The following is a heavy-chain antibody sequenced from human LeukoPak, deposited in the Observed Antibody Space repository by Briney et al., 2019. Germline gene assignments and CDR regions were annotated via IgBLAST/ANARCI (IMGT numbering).Heavy chain of an antibody. CDR3: ARAGYGDYEQYYFDY. V-gene: IGHV3-48*01. J-gene: IGHJ4*02. CDR2: ISSSGSTI. Sequence: PGGSLRLYCAASGLTFSSYTMNWVRQAPGKGLEWLSYISSSGSTIYYADSVKGRFTISRDNAKNSLYLQMNSLRAEDTAVYYCARAGYGDYEQYYFDYWGQGTLVTVSS. CDR1: GLTFSSYT. D-gene: IGHD4-17*01.